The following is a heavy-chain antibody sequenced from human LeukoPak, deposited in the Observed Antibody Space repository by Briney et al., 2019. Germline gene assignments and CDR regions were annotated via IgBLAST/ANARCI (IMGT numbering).Heavy chain of an antibody. CDR3: AKDIYYGSGSRRGFDY. D-gene: IGHD3-10*01. Sequence: GRSLRLSCAASGFTFSSYAMHWVRQAPGKGLEWVAVISYDGTNKYYADSVKGRFTISRDNSKNTLYLQMNSLRAEDTAVYYCAKDIYYGSGSRRGFDYWGQGTLVTVSS. V-gene: IGHV3-30-3*01. J-gene: IGHJ4*02. CDR2: ISYDGTNK. CDR1: GFTFSSYA.